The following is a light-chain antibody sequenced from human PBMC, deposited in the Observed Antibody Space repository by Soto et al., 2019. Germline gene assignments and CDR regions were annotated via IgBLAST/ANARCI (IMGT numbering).Light chain of an antibody. V-gene: IGLV2-14*01. CDR1: SSDVGGYKY. CDR2: EVS. Sequence: QSALTQPASVSGSPGQSITISCTGTSSDVGGYKYVSWYQQHPDKAPKLIIFEVSNRPSGISSRFSGSKSGNTASLTISGLQAEDEADYYCFSYTSSGTYVFGTGTKLTVL. J-gene: IGLJ1*01. CDR3: FSYTSSGTYV.